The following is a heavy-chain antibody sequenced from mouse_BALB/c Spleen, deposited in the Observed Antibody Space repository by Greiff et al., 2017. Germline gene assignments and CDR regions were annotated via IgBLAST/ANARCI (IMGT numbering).Heavy chain of an antibody. V-gene: IGHV1-82*01. Sequence: QVQLQQSGPELVKPGGSVKISCKPSGYTFSSSWMNWVKQRPGQGLEWIGRIYPGDGDTNYNGKFKGKATLTADKSSSTAYMQLSSLTSVDSAVYFCARRGDGYYEVYAMDYWGQGTSVTVSS. CDR2: IYPGDGDT. CDR1: GYTFSSSW. CDR3: ARRGDGYYEVYAMDY. D-gene: IGHD2-3*01. J-gene: IGHJ4*01.